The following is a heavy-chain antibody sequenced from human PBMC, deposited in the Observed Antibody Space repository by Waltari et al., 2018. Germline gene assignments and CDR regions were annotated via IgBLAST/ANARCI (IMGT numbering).Heavy chain of an antibody. V-gene: IGHV3-23*01. J-gene: IGHJ1*01. D-gene: IGHD2-2*01. CDR3: ATYGQSPRNDQ. Sequence: EVQLLESGGGLEQPGGSLRLSCAASGFSFDNFYMTWVRQAPGKGLEWVSAISTTGATTYHADSVKGRFTISRDNFKSILYLQMNSLRAEDTAVYYCATYGQSPRNDQWGQGTQLTVSS. CDR2: ISTTGATT. CDR1: GFSFDNFY.